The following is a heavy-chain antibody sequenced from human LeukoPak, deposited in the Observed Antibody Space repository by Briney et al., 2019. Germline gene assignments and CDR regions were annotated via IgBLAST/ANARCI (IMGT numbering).Heavy chain of an antibody. Sequence: PSETLSLTCAVYGGSFSGYYWSWIRQPPGKGLEWIGEIIHSGSTNYNPPLKSRVTLSLDTSKNQFYPELSSVTAADAAVYYWASWNCSGGSCSFDYWGQGTLVTVSS. CDR2: IIHSGST. CDR1: GGSFSGYY. CDR3: ASWNCSGGSCSFDY. J-gene: IGHJ4*02. D-gene: IGHD2-15*01. V-gene: IGHV4-34*12.